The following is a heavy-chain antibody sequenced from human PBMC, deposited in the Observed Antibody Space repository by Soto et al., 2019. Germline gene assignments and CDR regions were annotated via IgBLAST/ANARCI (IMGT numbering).Heavy chain of an antibody. CDR2: IYYSGST. Sequence: PSETLSLTCTVSGGSISSYYWSWIRQPPGKGLEWIGYIYYSGSTNYNPSLKSRVTISVDTSKNQFSLKLSSVTAADTAVYYCARDHRGYHLNYWGQGALVTVSS. CDR1: GGSISSYY. J-gene: IGHJ4*02. D-gene: IGHD3-16*02. CDR3: ARDHRGYHLNY. V-gene: IGHV4-59*01.